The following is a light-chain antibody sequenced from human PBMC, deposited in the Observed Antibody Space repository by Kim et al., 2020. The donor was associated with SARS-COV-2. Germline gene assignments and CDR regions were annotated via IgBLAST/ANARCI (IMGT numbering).Light chain of an antibody. J-gene: IGLJ2*01. Sequence: GQKVTISGSGSSSNIENNYVSWYQQFPGTAPKLLIYDNNKRPSGIPDRFSGSKSGTSATLGITGLQTGDEADYYCTTWDTSLRAVVFGGGTQLTVL. CDR2: DNN. CDR1: SSNIENNY. CDR3: TTWDTSLRAVV. V-gene: IGLV1-51*01.